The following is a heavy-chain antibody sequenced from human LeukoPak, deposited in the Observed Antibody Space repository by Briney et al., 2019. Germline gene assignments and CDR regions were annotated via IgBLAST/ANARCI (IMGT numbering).Heavy chain of an antibody. CDR3: ARESGWFGNHV. CDR1: GYTFPSYD. J-gene: IGHJ6*02. CDR2: MNNNSSDT. D-gene: IGHD3-10*01. V-gene: IGHV1-8*01. Sequence: EASVTVSSQASGYTFPSYDIDWVQQATGQGRQCMSWMNNNSSDTGYAQKLQGRATKTRNTSTSKAYMELMSLRSEDTAVYYCARESGWFGNHVWGQGTTVTVSS.